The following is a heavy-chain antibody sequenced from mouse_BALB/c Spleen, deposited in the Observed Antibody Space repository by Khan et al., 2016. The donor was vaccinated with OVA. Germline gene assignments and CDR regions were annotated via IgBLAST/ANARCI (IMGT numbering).Heavy chain of an antibody. CDR3: ARSVYYAGSTVYYFDF. J-gene: IGHJ2*01. Sequence: EVQLQESGPGLMKPPQSLSLTCTVTGYSITSDYAWNWIRQFPGNKLEWMGYISYSGYTSYNPSLKSRISVTRDTSKNQFFLQLNSVTTEDTATYFCARSVYYAGSTVYYFDFWGQGTTLTVSS. CDR1: GYSITSDYA. V-gene: IGHV3-2*02. D-gene: IGHD1-1*01. CDR2: ISYSGYT.